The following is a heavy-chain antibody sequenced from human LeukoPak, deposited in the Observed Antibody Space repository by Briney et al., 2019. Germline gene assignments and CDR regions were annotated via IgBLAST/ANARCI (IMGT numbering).Heavy chain of an antibody. V-gene: IGHV4-4*08. Sequence: PSETLSLTCTVSGGSISKHYCTWIRQPPGKGLEWIGYIYDSGNTNYNPSLKSRVTMSMDTSKNQFSLKLSSVTAADTAVYYCAGEIPYSSSWYSPFGYFQHWGQGTLVTVSS. CDR3: AGEIPYSSSWYSPFGYFQH. D-gene: IGHD6-13*01. CDR2: IYDSGNT. J-gene: IGHJ1*01. CDR1: GGSISKHY.